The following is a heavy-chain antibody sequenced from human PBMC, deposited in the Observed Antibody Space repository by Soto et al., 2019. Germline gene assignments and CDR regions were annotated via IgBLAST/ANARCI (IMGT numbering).Heavy chain of an antibody. D-gene: IGHD3-10*01. Sequence: PGGSLRLSWAAAGCTFSSYAMSWVRQAPGKGLEWVSAISGSGGSTYYADSVKGRFTISRDNSKNTLYLQMNSLRAEDTAVYYCAKDQYAPLWFGELKGGVMAVWGQGTTVTVSS. J-gene: IGHJ6*02. V-gene: IGHV3-23*01. CDR1: GCTFSSYA. CDR2: ISGSGGST. CDR3: AKDQYAPLWFGELKGGVMAV.